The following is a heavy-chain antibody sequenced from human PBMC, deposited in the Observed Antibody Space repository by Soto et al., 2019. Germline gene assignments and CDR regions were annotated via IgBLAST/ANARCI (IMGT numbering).Heavy chain of an antibody. J-gene: IGHJ6*02. CDR2: IYYSGST. V-gene: IGHV4-31*03. D-gene: IGHD6-6*01. Sequence: QVQLQESGPGLVKPSQTLSLTCTVSGGSISSGGYYWSWIRQHPGKGLEWIGYIYYSGSTYYNPSPKSRVTISVDTSKNQFSLKLSSVTAADTAVYYCARDRKGIAARPRAPYGMDVWGQGTTVTVSS. CDR1: GGSISSGGYY. CDR3: ARDRKGIAARPRAPYGMDV.